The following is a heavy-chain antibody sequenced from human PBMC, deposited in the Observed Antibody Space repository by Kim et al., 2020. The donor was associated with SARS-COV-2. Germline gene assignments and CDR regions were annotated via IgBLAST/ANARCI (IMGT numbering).Heavy chain of an antibody. V-gene: IGHV3-23*01. CDR1: GFTFTTYA. Sequence: GGSLRLSCVASGFTFTTYAMNWVRQAPGKGLEWVSGISGGGGSTYYADSVKGRFTISRDRSKNTLYLQMSSLRADDTAVYYCAKELRMTTQTSGGDLFDNWGQGTLVTVSS. CDR3: AKELRMTTQTSGGDLFDN. J-gene: IGHJ4*02. CDR2: ISGGGGST. D-gene: IGHD4-17*01.